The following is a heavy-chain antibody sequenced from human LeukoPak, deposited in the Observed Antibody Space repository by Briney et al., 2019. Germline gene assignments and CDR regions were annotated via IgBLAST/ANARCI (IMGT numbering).Heavy chain of an antibody. CDR3: ARSLWGERPYYFDY. CDR1: GGSFSGYY. V-gene: IGHV4-34*01. J-gene: IGHJ4*02. CDR2: INHSGST. Sequence: SETLSLTCAVYGGSFSGYYWSWIRQPPGKGLEWIGEINHSGSTNYNPSLKSRVTISVDTSKNQFSLKLSSVTAADTAVYYCARSLWGERPYYFDYWGQGTLVTVSS. D-gene: IGHD3-16*01.